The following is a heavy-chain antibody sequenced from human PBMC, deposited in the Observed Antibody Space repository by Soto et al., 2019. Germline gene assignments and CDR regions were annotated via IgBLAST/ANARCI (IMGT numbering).Heavy chain of an antibody. D-gene: IGHD3-22*01. CDR3: ARDGGSLLPYAFDI. Sequence: EVQLVESGGGLIQPGGSLRLSCAASGFTVSSNYMSWVRQAPGKGLEWVSVIYSGGSTYYAESVKGRFTISRDNSKNTLYLQMNSLRAEDTAVYYCARDGGSLLPYAFDIWGQGAMVTVSS. CDR1: GFTVSSNY. J-gene: IGHJ3*02. V-gene: IGHV3-53*01. CDR2: IYSGGST.